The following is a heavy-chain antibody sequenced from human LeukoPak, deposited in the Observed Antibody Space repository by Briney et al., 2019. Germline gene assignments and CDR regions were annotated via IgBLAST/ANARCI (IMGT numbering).Heavy chain of an antibody. J-gene: IGHJ4*02. CDR1: GFTFDDYG. CDR2: INWNGGST. CDR3: AKAIRGGFDY. D-gene: IGHD3-16*01. Sequence: PGGSLRLSCAASGFTFDDYGMSWVRQAPGKGLEWVSGINWNGGSTGYADSVKGRFTVSRDNSKNTLYLQMNSLRAEDTAVYYCAKAIRGGFDYWGQGTLVTVSS. V-gene: IGHV3-20*04.